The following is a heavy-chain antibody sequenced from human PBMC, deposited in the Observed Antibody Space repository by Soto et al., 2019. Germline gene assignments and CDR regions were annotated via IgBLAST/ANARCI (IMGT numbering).Heavy chain of an antibody. CDR2: IKIITEGGTT. Sequence: EVHLVESGGGLVMPGGSLRLSCAASSFTFSDAWMNWVRQAPGKGMEWVGRIKIITEGGTTDYAAPVKGRFTISRDDSKNTLYLQMNSLKTEYTALYYCTTGLGSGNYLHDRYWGQGTLVTVSS. J-gene: IGHJ4*02. D-gene: IGHD3-10*01. CDR1: SFTFSDAW. V-gene: IGHV3-15*07. CDR3: TTGLGSGNYLHDRY.